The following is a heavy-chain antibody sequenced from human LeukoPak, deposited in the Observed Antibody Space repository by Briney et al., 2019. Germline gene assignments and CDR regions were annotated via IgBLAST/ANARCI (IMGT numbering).Heavy chain of an antibody. Sequence: GGSLRLSCAASGFTFSTYAMSWVRQAPGKGLEWVSAISVSAGSTYYADSVKGRFTISRDNSKNTLYLQMNSLRAEDTAVYYCAKLLNWNYVDYWGQGTLVTVSS. CDR1: GFTFSTYA. D-gene: IGHD1-1*01. CDR2: ISVSAGST. CDR3: AKLLNWNYVDY. J-gene: IGHJ4*02. V-gene: IGHV3-23*01.